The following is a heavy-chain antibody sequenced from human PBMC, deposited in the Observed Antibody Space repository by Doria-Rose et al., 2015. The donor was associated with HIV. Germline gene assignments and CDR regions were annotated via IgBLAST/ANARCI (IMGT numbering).Heavy chain of an antibody. J-gene: IGHJ6*03. CDR3: AKAPIIGPKYYFYMDV. Sequence: VQLVQSGGGLVQPGRSLRLSCVGSGFSFASYAMHWVRLAPGKGLGWVAGISWDSGAKGNADSVEGRFTISRDNAKKSVYLEMRSLRPEDTAFYYCAKAPIIGPKYYFYMDVWGRGTSVTVSS. V-gene: IGHV3-9*01. D-gene: IGHD3-3*01. CDR2: ISWDSGAK. CDR1: GFSFASYA.